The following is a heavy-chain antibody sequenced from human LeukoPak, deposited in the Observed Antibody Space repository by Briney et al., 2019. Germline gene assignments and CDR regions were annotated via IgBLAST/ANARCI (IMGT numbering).Heavy chain of an antibody. CDR3: STLTTILRSG. V-gene: IGHV3-15*01. CDR1: GFPFSNAL. J-gene: IGHJ4*02. D-gene: IGHD3-3*01. Sequence: KPGGSLRLSCAASGFPFSNALISWVRPARRKGLEWVGRIKGKTDGATTDNAAPVKRRFRISRDDSKNTLYLKLNSLTNEDTAVYYCSTLTTILRSGWGQGTLVTVSS. CDR2: IKGKTDGATT.